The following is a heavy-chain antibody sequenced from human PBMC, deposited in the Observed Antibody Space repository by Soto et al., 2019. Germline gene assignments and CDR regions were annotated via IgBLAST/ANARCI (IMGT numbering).Heavy chain of an antibody. CDR2: ISRSSAYI. CDR1: GFSFSSYS. J-gene: IGHJ3*02. CDR3: ARDSWGEVDDI. V-gene: IGHV3-21*01. D-gene: IGHD7-27*01. Sequence: EVQLVESGGGLVKPGGSLRLSCSASGFSFSSYSMNWVRQAPGRGLEWISSISRSSAYIYYIDSVKGRFTISRDNAKNSLFLQMNSLTADDTAVYYCARDSWGEVDDIWGQGTMVTVSS.